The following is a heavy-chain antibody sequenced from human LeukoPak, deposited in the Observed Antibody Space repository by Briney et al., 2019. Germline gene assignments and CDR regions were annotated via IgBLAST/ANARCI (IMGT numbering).Heavy chain of an antibody. CDR3: ARTISMIVETFDY. CDR2: ISGSGSST. V-gene: IGHV3-23*01. D-gene: IGHD3-22*01. CDR1: GFTFSSYA. J-gene: IGHJ4*02. Sequence: GGSLRVSCAASGFTFSSYAMSWVRQAPGKGLEWVSAISGSGSSTYYADSVKGRFTISRDNSKNTLYLQMNSLRAEDTAVYYCARTISMIVETFDYWGQGTLVTVSS.